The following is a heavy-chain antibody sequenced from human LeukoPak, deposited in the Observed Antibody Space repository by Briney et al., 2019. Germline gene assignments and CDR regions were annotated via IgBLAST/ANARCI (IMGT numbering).Heavy chain of an antibody. CDR2: IWHDGSDK. CDR1: GFTFSHYG. Sequence: GGSLRLSCAASGFTFSHYGMHWVRRAPGKGLEWVAVIWHDGSDKYYADSVKGRFTISRDNSKNTVYLHMDSLRAEDTAIYYCAKDAQRGFDYSNSLDYWGQGTMVTVSS. V-gene: IGHV3-33*06. D-gene: IGHD4-11*01. J-gene: IGHJ4*02. CDR3: AKDAQRGFDYSNSLDY.